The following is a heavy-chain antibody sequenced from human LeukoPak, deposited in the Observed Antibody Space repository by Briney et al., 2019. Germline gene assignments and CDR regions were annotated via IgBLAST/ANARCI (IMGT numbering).Heavy chain of an antibody. Sequence: GGSLRLSCAASGFTFGNYWMHWVRQAPGKGLVWVSRINTDGTTTNYADSVKGRFTISRDNSKNTLYLQMNSLRAEDTAVYYCAKDGTHYYGSGSLFWGQGTLVTVSS. V-gene: IGHV3-74*01. D-gene: IGHD3-10*01. CDR1: GFTFGNYW. CDR3: AKDGTHYYGSGSLF. J-gene: IGHJ4*02. CDR2: INTDGTTT.